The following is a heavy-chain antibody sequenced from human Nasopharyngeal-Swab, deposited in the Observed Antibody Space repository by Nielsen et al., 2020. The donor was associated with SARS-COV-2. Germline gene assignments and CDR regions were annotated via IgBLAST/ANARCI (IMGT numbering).Heavy chain of an antibody. J-gene: IGHJ4*02. CDR3: ASINATYSGSYLDY. CDR2: ISWSSGSI. Sequence: SLKISCAASGFTFDDYAMHWVRQAPGKGLEWVSGISWSSGSIGYADSVKGRFTISRDNAKNSLYLQMNSLRAEDTALYYCASINATYSGSYLDYWGQGTLVTVSS. V-gene: IGHV3-9*01. D-gene: IGHD1-26*01. CDR1: GFTFDDYA.